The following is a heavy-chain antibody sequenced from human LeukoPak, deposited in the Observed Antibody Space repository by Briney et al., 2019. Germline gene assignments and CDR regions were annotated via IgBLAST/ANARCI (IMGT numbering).Heavy chain of an antibody. V-gene: IGHV4-30-4*08. CDR1: GGSISSGDYY. CDR3: ARELPYYDYVWGSYRIIDY. Sequence: SQTLSLTCTVSGGSISSGDYYWSWIRQPPGKGLEWIGYIYYGGSTYYNPSLKSRVTISVDTSKNQFSLKLSSVTAADTAVYYCARELPYYDYVWGSYRIIDYWGQGTLVTVSS. J-gene: IGHJ4*02. D-gene: IGHD3-16*02. CDR2: IYYGGST.